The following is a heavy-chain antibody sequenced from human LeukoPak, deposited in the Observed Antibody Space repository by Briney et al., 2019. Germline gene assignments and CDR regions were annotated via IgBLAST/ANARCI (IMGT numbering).Heavy chain of an antibody. V-gene: IGHV4-59*01. CDR3: ARGTVYYYYYMDV. Sequence: SETLSLTCTVSGGSISSYYWSWFRQPPGKGLEWIGYIYYSGSTNYNPSLKSRVTISVDTSKNQFSLKLSSVTAADTAVYYCARGTVYYYYYMDVWGKGTTVTVSS. CDR1: GGSISSYY. CDR2: IYYSGST. J-gene: IGHJ6*03. D-gene: IGHD4-17*01.